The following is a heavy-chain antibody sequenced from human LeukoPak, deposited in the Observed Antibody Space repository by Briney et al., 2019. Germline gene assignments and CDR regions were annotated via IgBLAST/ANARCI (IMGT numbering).Heavy chain of an antibody. V-gene: IGHV4-38-2*02. D-gene: IGHD5-18*01. CDR2: ISHSGST. Sequence: SETLSLTCTVSGYSISSGYYWGWIRQSPGKGLEWIEIISHSGSTYDNPSLKSRVTISLDTSKNQTSLRLRSVTAADTAVYYCARGGPAMALDYWGQGTLVTVSS. CDR1: GYSISSGYY. J-gene: IGHJ4*02. CDR3: ARGGPAMALDY.